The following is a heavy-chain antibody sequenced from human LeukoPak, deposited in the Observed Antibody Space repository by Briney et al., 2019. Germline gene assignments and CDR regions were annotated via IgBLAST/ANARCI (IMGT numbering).Heavy chain of an antibody. CDR1: GGSISSGDYY. D-gene: IGHD2-21*02. CDR3: ARAYCGGDCYTPDFDY. V-gene: IGHV4-61*08. J-gene: IGHJ4*02. Sequence: SQTLSLTCTVSGGSISSGDYYWSWIRQPPGKGLEWIGYIYYSGSTNYNPSLKSRVTISVDTSKNQFSLKLSSVTAADTAVYYCARAYCGGDCYTPDFDYWGQGTLVTVSS. CDR2: IYYSGST.